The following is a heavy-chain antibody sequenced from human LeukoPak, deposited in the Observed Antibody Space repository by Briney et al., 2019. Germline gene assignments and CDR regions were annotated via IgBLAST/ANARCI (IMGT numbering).Heavy chain of an antibody. CDR1: GGSISSYY. CDR3: ASSPPPNYDFWSGYYKYYYYGMDV. D-gene: IGHD3-3*01. V-gene: IGHV4-59*01. CDR2: IYYSGST. Sequence: PSETLSLTCTVSGGSISSYYWSWIRQPPGKGLEWIGYIYYSGSTNYNPSLKSRVTISVDTSKNQFSLKLSSVTAADTAVYYCASSPPPNYDFWSGYYKYYYYGMDVWGQGTTVTVSS. J-gene: IGHJ6*02.